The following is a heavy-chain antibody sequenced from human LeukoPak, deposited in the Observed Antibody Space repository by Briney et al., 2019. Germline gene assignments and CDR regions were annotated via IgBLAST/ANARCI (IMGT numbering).Heavy chain of an antibody. D-gene: IGHD1-26*01. Sequence: SETLSLTCTVSGGSISSYYWSWIRQPPGKGLEWIGYIYYSGSTNYNPSLKSRVTISVDTSKNQFSLKLSSVTAADTAVYYCARSALLYDAFDIWGQGTVVTVSS. CDR1: GGSISSYY. V-gene: IGHV4-59*01. CDR3: ARSALLYDAFDI. CDR2: IYYSGST. J-gene: IGHJ3*02.